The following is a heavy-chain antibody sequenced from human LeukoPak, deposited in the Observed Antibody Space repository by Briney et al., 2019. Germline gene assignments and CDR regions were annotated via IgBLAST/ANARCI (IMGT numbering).Heavy chain of an antibody. CDR3: AKESSYCSGGSCYLMFDY. V-gene: IGHV3-9*01. J-gene: IGHJ4*02. Sequence: PGRSLRPSCAASGFTFDDYAMHWVRQAPGKGLEWVSGISWNSGSIGYADSVKGRFTISRDNAKNSLYLQMNSLRAEDTALYYCAKESSYCSGGSCYLMFDYWGQGTLVTVSS. CDR2: ISWNSGSI. CDR1: GFTFDDYA. D-gene: IGHD2-15*01.